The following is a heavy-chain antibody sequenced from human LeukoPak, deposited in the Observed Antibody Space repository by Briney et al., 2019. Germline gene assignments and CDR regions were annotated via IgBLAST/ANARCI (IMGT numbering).Heavy chain of an antibody. CDR2: INPSGGST. CDR1: GYTFTSYY. CDR3: ARDPPRGSGSILYGY. J-gene: IGHJ4*02. D-gene: IGHD3-10*01. Sequence: GASVKVSCKASGYTFTSYYMHWVRQAPGQGLEWMGIINPSGGSTSYAQKFQGRVTMTGDTSTSTVYMELSSLRSEDTAVYYCARDPPRGSGSILYGYWGQGTLVTVSS. V-gene: IGHV1-46*01.